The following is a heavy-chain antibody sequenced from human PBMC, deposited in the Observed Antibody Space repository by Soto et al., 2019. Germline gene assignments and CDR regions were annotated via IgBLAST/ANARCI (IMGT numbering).Heavy chain of an antibody. V-gene: IGHV3-74*01. CDR3: ARDRSAMEWFIDGMDG. CDR1: GFTFGSYW. Sequence: PGGSLRLSCAASGFTFGSYWMHWVRQAPGKGLVWVSRINSDGSSTNYADSVKGRFTISRDNAKNTLYLQMNSLRAEDTAVYYCARDRSAMEWFIDGMDGWGQGTTVTVAS. D-gene: IGHD3-3*01. J-gene: IGHJ6*02. CDR2: INSDGSST.